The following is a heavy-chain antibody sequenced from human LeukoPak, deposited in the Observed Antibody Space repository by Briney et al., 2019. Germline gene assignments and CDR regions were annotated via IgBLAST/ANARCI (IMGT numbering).Heavy chain of an antibody. V-gene: IGHV3-7*01. Sequence: GGSLRLSCAASGFTFSSYAMSWVRQAPGKGLEWVAIINPDGTHKDHLDSVKARYTISRDNAKNSLSLQMNSLRVEDTAVYYCARDPSWGALDTWGQGTMVAVSS. CDR3: ARDPSWGALDT. D-gene: IGHD7-27*01. CDR2: INPDGTHK. CDR1: GFTFSSYA. J-gene: IGHJ3*02.